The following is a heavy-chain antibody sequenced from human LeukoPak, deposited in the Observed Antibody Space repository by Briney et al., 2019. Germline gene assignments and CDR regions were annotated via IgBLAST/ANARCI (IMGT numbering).Heavy chain of an antibody. D-gene: IGHD3-10*01. Sequence: SQTLSLTCTVSGGSINSGNYYWTWIRQPPGKGLEWIGYIYHRGSANYNPSLKSRVTISVDTSKNQFSLTLSSVTAADAAVYYCARAGDYYVSGSYLGFWGQGTLVTVSS. CDR2: IYHRGSA. V-gene: IGHV4-61*01. CDR1: GGSINSGNYY. CDR3: ARAGDYYVSGSYLGF. J-gene: IGHJ4*02.